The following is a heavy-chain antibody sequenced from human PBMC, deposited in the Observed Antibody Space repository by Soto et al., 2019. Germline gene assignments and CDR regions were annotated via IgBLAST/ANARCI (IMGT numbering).Heavy chain of an antibody. CDR1: GFTFSSYS. Sequence: PGGSLRLSCAASGFTFSSYSMNWVRQFPGKGLEWISYISSSSATIYYADSVRGRFTISRDNARNSLYLQMNNLRDEDTAVYYCARDPLNTHHYFDYWGQGTLVTVSS. D-gene: IGHD2-2*02. CDR2: ISSSSATI. J-gene: IGHJ4*02. V-gene: IGHV3-48*02. CDR3: ARDPLNTHHYFDY.